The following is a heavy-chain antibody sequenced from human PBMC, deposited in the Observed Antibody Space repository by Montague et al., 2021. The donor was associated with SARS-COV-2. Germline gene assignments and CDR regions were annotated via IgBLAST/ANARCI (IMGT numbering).Heavy chain of an antibody. Sequence: SETLSLTCSVSGDSISSYYYNWIRQTPGKGLEWIGYAYYVPSTNXANTNSNPSLKRRVTISLDTSENQFSLKLSSVTAADTAVYCCARTWRFGQSYGLDIWGQGTMVTVSS. J-gene: IGHJ3*02. D-gene: IGHD3-16*01. CDR3: ARTWRFGQSYGLDI. CDR2: AYYVPSTNXANT. CDR1: GDSISSYY. V-gene: IGHV4-59*01.